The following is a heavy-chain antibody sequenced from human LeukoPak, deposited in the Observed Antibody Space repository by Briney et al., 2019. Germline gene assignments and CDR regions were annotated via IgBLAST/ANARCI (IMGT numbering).Heavy chain of an antibody. Sequence: ASVKVSCKASGYTFTGFHMHWVRRPPGQGLEWMGWIKPDSGATNYAQKFQGRVTMTRDTSISTAYMDLSSLTSDDTAVYYCARVAVEMASWFDPWGQGTLVTVSS. CDR3: ARVAVEMASWFDP. D-gene: IGHD5-24*01. CDR2: IKPDSGAT. V-gene: IGHV1-2*02. CDR1: GYTFTGFH. J-gene: IGHJ5*02.